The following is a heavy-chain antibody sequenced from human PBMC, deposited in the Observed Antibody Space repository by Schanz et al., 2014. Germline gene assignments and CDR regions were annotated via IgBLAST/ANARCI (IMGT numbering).Heavy chain of an antibody. J-gene: IGHJ4*02. V-gene: IGHV3-33*08. CDR3: ARDHTTESYYSAGPPIDY. Sequence: VQLVESGGGLVKPGGSLRLSCTASGFTFSDYWMSWVRQAPGKGPEWVAVIWYDGSNKYYADSVKGRFTISRDNSKNTLYLEVNSLRPEDTAVYYCARDHTTESYYSAGPPIDYWGQGTLLTVSS. CDR2: IWYDGSNK. D-gene: IGHD1-26*01. CDR1: GFTFSDYW.